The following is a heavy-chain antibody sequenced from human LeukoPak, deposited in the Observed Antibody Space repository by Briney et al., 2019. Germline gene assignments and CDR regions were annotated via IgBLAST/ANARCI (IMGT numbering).Heavy chain of an antibody. Sequence: SETLSLTCTVSGGSISGDFWSWIRQPPGKGLEWIGYMYYSGSTDYNPSLKSRVTTSMDTSKNQFSLKLSSVTAADTAVYYCAREVVVVVAATLKGPFDPWGQGTLVTVSS. CDR1: GGSISGDF. CDR3: AREVVVVVAATLKGPFDP. D-gene: IGHD2-15*01. CDR2: MYYSGST. J-gene: IGHJ5*02. V-gene: IGHV4-59*12.